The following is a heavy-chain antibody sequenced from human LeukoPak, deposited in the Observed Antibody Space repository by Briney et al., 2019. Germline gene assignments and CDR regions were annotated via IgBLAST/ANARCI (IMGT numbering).Heavy chain of an antibody. CDR1: GFTFSSYE. D-gene: IGHD2-21*02. CDR2: ISSSGSTI. CDR3: ARELQSYYYYYMDV. Sequence: PGGSLRLSCAASGFTFSSYEMNWVRQAPGKGLEWVSYISSSGSTIYYADSVKGRFTISRDNAKNSLYLQMNSLRAEDTAVYYCARELQSYYYYYMDVWGKGTTVTISS. J-gene: IGHJ6*03. V-gene: IGHV3-48*03.